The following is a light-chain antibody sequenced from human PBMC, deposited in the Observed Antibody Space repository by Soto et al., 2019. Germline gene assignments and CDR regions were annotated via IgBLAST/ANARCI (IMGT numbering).Light chain of an antibody. J-gene: IGKJ1*01. CDR1: QTISSW. CDR2: KAS. CDR3: QHYNSYSEA. V-gene: IGKV1-5*03. Sequence: DIQMTQSPSTLSGSVGDRVTITCRASQTISSWLVWYQQKPGRAPKLLIYKASTLKSGVPSRFSGSGSGTEFTLTISSLQPDDFATYYCQHYNSYSEAFGQGTKVDSK.